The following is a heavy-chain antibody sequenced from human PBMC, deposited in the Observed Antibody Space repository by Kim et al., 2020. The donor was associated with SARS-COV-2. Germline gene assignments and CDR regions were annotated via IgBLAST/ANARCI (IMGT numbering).Heavy chain of an antibody. CDR3: VKAGIVGATSIDY. CDR2: ISYDGSNK. D-gene: IGHD1-26*01. J-gene: IGHJ4*02. CDR1: GFTFSSYG. V-gene: IGHV3-30*18. Sequence: GGSLRLSCAASGFTFSSYGMHWVRQAPGKGLEWVAVISYDGSNKYYADSVKGRFTISRDNSKNTLYLQMNSLRAEDTAVYYCVKAGIVGATSIDYWGQGTLVTVSS.